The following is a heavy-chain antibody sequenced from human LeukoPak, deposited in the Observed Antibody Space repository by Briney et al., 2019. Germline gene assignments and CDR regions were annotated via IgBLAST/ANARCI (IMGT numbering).Heavy chain of an antibody. D-gene: IGHD3-10*01. Sequence: PGGSLRLSCAASGFTFSSYAMSWVRQAPGKGLEWVSTISGSGGSTYYADSVKGRFTISRDNSKNTLCLQMDSLRAEDTALYYCAKKYYYGSGSYIFHFDHWGQGTSVTVSS. V-gene: IGHV3-23*01. J-gene: IGHJ4*02. CDR2: ISGSGGST. CDR3: AKKYYYGSGSYIFHFDH. CDR1: GFTFSSYA.